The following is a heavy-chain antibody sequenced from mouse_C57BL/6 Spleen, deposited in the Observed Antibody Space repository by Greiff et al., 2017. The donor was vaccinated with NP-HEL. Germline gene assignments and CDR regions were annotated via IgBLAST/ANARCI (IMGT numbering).Heavy chain of an antibody. Sequence: VQLQQSGPELVKPGASVKISCKASGYAFSSSWMNWVKQRPGKGLEWIGRIYPGDGDTNYNGKFKGKATLTADKSSSTAYMQLSSLTSEDSAVYFCANYYGSSYRDYFDDWGQGTTLTVSS. V-gene: IGHV1-82*01. CDR3: ANYYGSSYRDYFDD. D-gene: IGHD1-1*01. CDR1: GYAFSSSW. CDR2: IYPGDGDT. J-gene: IGHJ2*01.